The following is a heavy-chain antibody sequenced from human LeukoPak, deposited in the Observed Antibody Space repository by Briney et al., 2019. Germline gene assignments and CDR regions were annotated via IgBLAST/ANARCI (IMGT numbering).Heavy chain of an antibody. Sequence: GSSLRLSCAASGFTFSTYGMHWVRQAPGKGLEWVAIIWYDGSDKYYADSVKGRFTISRDNSKNTLYLQMNSLRAEDTAVYYCAREGFVVAAAGHVGYFQHWGQGTLVTVSS. CDR2: IWYDGSDK. CDR1: GFTFSTYG. D-gene: IGHD6-13*01. CDR3: AREGFVVAAAGHVGYFQH. J-gene: IGHJ1*01. V-gene: IGHV3-33*01.